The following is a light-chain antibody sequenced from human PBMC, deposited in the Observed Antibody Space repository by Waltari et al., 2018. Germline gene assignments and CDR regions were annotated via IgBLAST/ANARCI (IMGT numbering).Light chain of an antibody. Sequence: QSVLTQPPSVSGAPGQRVPISCTGSSSNIGAGYDVHWYQKLPGTAPKLLTYDNTKRPSGVPARLAVSKSGTSAALAITGLQAEDEADYYCQSYDSSLSGFYVFGTGTRVTVL. V-gene: IGLV1-40*01. CDR1: SSNIGAGYD. CDR2: DNT. J-gene: IGLJ1*01. CDR3: QSYDSSLSGFYV.